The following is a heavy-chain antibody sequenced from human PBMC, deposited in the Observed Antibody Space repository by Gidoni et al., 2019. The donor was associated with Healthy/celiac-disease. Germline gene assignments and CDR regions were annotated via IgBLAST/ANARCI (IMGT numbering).Heavy chain of an antibody. CDR2: ISGRGGST. V-gene: IGHV3-23*01. CDR3: AKDVANYYYYYGMDV. CDR1: GFTFSSYA. J-gene: IGHJ6*02. Sequence: VQLLESGGGLVQPGGSLPLPCAASGFTFSSYAMSWVRQAPGKGLEWVCAISGRGGSTYYADTVKGRFTISRDNSKNTLYLQMNSRRAEDTAVYYCAKDVANYYYYYGMDVWGQGTTVTVSS. D-gene: IGHD2-21*01.